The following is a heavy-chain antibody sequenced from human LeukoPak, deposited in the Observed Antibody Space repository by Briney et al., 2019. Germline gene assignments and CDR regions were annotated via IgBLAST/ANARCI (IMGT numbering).Heavy chain of an antibody. J-gene: IGHJ3*02. Sequence: PSETLSLTCTVSGGSINSRSDFWGWIRQPPGKGLEWIGSIYYSGSTHYNPSLKSRVTMSIDTSKNQFSLKLSSVTAADTAVYYCARDYAFDIWGQGTMVTVSS. CDR1: GGSINSRSDF. CDR2: IYYSGST. CDR3: ARDYAFDI. V-gene: IGHV4-39*07.